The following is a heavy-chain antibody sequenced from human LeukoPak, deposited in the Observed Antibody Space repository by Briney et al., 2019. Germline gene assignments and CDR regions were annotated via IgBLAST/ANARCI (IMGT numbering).Heavy chain of an antibody. CDR3: TRVEETATTAAIIRKYSYYYYYMDV. J-gene: IGHJ6*03. V-gene: IGHV3-48*03. D-gene: IGHD4-11*01. CDR1: GFSLSSYE. Sequence: PGGSLRLSCAASGFSLSSYEMSWVRQAPGKGLEWLSYISRSSSNIHYADSVKGRFTISRDNAKNSLYLQMSSLRAEDTAVYYCTRVEETATTAAIIRKYSYYYYYMDVWGKGNTVTVSS. CDR2: ISRSSSNI.